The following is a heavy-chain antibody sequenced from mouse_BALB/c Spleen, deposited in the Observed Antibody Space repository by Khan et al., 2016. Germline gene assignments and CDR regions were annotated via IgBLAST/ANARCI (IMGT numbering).Heavy chain of an antibody. CDR3: ARGAY. CDR2: ILPGSGST. J-gene: IGHJ3*01. Sequence: QVQLKESGAELMKPGASVKISCKAPGYTFGSYWIEWVKQRPGHGLEWIGEILPGSGSTNYNENFKVTATFTADTSSNTAYMQLRSLTSEDSAVYYCARGAYWGQGTLVTVSA. V-gene: IGHV1-9*01. CDR1: GYTFGSYW.